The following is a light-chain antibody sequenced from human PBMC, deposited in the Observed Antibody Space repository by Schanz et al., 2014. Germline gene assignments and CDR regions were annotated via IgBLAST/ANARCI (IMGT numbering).Light chain of an antibody. Sequence: PGDGGTLSCRASQSIGSPFLAWYQQKPGQAPRLLIFDAFNRATGIPARFSGSGSGTDFTLTISSLEPEDIALYFCQQRNTWPITFGGGTKVEIK. CDR3: QQRNTWPIT. CDR1: QSIGSPF. V-gene: IGKV3-11*01. CDR2: DAF. J-gene: IGKJ4*01.